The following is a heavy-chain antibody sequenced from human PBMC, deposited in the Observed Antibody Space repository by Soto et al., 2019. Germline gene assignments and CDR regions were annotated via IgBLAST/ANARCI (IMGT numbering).Heavy chain of an antibody. V-gene: IGHV4-38-2*01. CDR3: ARLDWYDGSGFKAYIDY. Sequence: SETLSLTCAVSGYSISSGYYWGWIRQPPGKGLEWIGIIYHSGRTYYTPSLRSRVTISVDTSKNQFSMKMSSVTAADTAVYYCARLDWYDGSGFKAYIDYWGQGTLVTAPQ. D-gene: IGHD3-22*01. CDR2: IYHSGRT. J-gene: IGHJ4*02. CDR1: GYSISSGYY.